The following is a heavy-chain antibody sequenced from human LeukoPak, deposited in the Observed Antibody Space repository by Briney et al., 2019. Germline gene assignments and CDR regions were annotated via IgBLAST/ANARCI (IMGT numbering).Heavy chain of an antibody. CDR2: IYYSGST. CDR1: GGSISSYY. Sequence: SETLSLTCTVSGGSISSYYWSWIRQPPGKGLEWIGYIYYSGSTNYNPSLKSRVTISVDTSKNQFSLKLSSVTAADTAVYYCAREGGGYSYGYYYYYMDVWGKGTTVTVSS. D-gene: IGHD5-18*01. J-gene: IGHJ6*03. V-gene: IGHV4-59*01. CDR3: AREGGGYSYGYYYYYMDV.